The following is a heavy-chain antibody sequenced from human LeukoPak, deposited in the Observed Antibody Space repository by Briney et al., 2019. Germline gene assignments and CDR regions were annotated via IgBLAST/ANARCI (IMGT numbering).Heavy chain of an antibody. J-gene: IGHJ4*02. CDR2: ISSSSSYI. D-gene: IGHD5-24*01. Sequence: PGGSLRLSCAASGSTFSSYSMNWVRQAPGKGLGWVSYISSSSSYIYYADSVKGRFTISRDNDKNSLYLQMNSLRAEDTAVYYCARGTDGYNYDQTYYFGYWGQGTLVTVSS. CDR3: ARGTDGYNYDQTYYFGY. V-gene: IGHV3-21*01. CDR1: GSTFSSYS.